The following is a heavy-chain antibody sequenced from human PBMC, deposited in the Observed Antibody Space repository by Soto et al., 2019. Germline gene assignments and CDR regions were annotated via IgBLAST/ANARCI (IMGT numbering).Heavy chain of an antibody. CDR3: AGDTGYSSDPVPAAFDI. D-gene: IGHD6-19*01. CDR2: ISTSSNYI. J-gene: IGHJ3*02. Sequence: EVQLVESGGGLVKPGGSLRLSCAASGFTLSSYSMVWVRQAPGKGLEWVSCISTSSNYIFYGDSGKGRFTISRGNAKTSWYLQTNSLRADKTAVYCCAGDTGYSSDPVPAAFDIWGHGMMVAGSS. V-gene: IGHV3-21*01. CDR1: GFTLSSYS.